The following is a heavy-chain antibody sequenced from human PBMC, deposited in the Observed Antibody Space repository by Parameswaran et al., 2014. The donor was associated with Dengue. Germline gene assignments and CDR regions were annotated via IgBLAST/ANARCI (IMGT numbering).Heavy chain of an antibody. V-gene: IGHV4-31*02. D-gene: IGHD3-22*01. CDR2: IYYSGST. J-gene: IGHJ6*03. Sequence: PGKGLEWIGYIYYSGSTYYNPSLKSRVTISVDTSKNQFSLKLSSVTAADTAVYYCARERAYDSSGYYGYYYYMDVWGKGTTVTVSS. CDR3: ARERAYDSSGYYGYYYYMDV.